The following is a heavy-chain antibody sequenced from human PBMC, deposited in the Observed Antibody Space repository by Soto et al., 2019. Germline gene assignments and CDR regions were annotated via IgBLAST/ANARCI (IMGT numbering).Heavy chain of an antibody. J-gene: IGHJ4*02. CDR1: GGSDNIGSFY. CDR3: VRVGDSDTWYRADN. V-gene: IGHV4-61*01. Sequence: PSETQSVTGTVSGGSDNIGSFYWSWIRQPPGKGLEWIGHMYYTGSTNYNPSLKRRVTISSGTSKNQFPLKMSSVTAADTPVYYCVRVGDSDTWYRADNWDQGILLTVSS. D-gene: IGHD3-10*01. CDR2: MYYTGST.